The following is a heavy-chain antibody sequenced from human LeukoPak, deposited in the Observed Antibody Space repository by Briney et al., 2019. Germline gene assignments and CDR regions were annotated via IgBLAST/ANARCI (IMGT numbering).Heavy chain of an antibody. Sequence: GGSLRLSCAASGFTVSSNWMSWVRQAPGKGLEWVANIKQDGSEKYYVDSVKGRFTISRDNAKNSLYLQMNSLRAEDTAVYYCARDLSRIHLWSNPYFDYWGQGTLVTVSS. D-gene: IGHD5-18*01. J-gene: IGHJ4*02. CDR2: IKQDGSEK. CDR3: ARDLSRIHLWSNPYFDY. CDR1: GFTVSSNW. V-gene: IGHV3-7*01.